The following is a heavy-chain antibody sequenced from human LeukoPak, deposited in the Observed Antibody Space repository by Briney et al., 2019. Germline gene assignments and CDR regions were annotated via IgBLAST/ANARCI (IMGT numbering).Heavy chain of an antibody. CDR2: VIPTFNIR. V-gene: IGHV1-69*10. D-gene: IGHD6-19*01. Sequence: ASVKVSCRASGDTFTNHGVSWVRQAPGRGLEWMGRVIPTFNIRNYAQKFQGRVTITADKSTSTGYMELSSLSSEDTAVYYCARDLPFPVAGKNYFDSWGQGSLVIVSS. J-gene: IGHJ4*02. CDR3: ARDLPFPVAGKNYFDS. CDR1: GDTFTNHG.